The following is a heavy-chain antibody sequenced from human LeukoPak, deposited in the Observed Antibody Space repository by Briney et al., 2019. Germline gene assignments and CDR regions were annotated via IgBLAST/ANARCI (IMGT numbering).Heavy chain of an antibody. CDR3: ARDMVVVLLWVGESSDSKDKWVDP. V-gene: IGHV1-18*01. CDR1: GYTFTSHG. Sequence: GASVKVSCKASGYTFTSHGISWVRQAPGQGLEWMGWISAYNGNIKYSEKFEDRVILTTDTSTSTAYMELGNLRSDDTAMYYCARDMVVVLLWVGESSDSKDKWVDPWGQGTLVTVSS. J-gene: IGHJ5*02. D-gene: IGHD3-10*01. CDR2: ISAYNGNI.